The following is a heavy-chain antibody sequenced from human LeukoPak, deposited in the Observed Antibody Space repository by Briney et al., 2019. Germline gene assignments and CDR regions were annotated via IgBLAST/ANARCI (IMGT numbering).Heavy chain of an antibody. Sequence: ASVKVSCKASAYSFTRYGVSWVRQAPGQGLEWMGWISGSTGNTKYVEKFQGRLTVTADTSTGTAYLDLTKLRIDDTAVYYCARAEGYCSGGSCYPDNWFDPWGQGTLVTVSS. J-gene: IGHJ5*02. CDR1: AYSFTRYG. CDR3: ARAEGYCSGGSCYPDNWFDP. CDR2: ISGSTGNT. D-gene: IGHD2-15*01. V-gene: IGHV1-18*01.